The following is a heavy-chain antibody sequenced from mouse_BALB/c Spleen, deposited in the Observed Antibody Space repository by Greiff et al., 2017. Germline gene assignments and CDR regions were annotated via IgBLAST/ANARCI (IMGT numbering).Heavy chain of an antibody. CDR2: INSNGGST. D-gene: IGHD2-14*01. CDR1: GFTFSSYG. V-gene: IGHV5-6-3*01. Sequence: DVMLVESGGGLVQPGGSLKLSCAASGFTFSSYGMSWVRQTPDKRLELVATINSNGGSTYYPDSVKGRFTISRDNAKNTLYLQMSSLKSEDTAMYYCARDRVLFAYWGQGTLVTVSA. J-gene: IGHJ3*01. CDR3: ARDRVLFAY.